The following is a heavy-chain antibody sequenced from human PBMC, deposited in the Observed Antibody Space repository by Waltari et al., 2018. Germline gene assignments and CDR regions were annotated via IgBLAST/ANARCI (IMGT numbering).Heavy chain of an antibody. Sequence: EEQLVESGGGLVQPGGSRRLPCVASGFTFSAFPLSWVRQAPGKGLEWVSGISQIATNTAYADSVKGRFTVSRDNSKNTVYLQMNRLADDDTAIYFCAGSVRAGADAFDVWGQGTVVTVSS. J-gene: IGHJ3*01. D-gene: IGHD6-19*01. V-gene: IGHV3-23*04. CDR2: ISQIATNT. CDR3: AGSVRAGADAFDV. CDR1: GFTFSAFP.